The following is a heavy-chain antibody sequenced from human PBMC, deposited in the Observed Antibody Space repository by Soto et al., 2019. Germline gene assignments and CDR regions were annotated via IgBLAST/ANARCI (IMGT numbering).Heavy chain of an antibody. CDR1: GFIFSDSS. Sequence: GGSLRLSCAASGFIFSDSSMTWVRRAPGKGLEWVATIKKDESEIYYVDSVKGRFTISRDNAKNSLDLQMTSLRVEDTAVYYCGRGSASDGSVYRPVEYWGQGTLVTVSS. CDR3: GRGSASDGSVYRPVEY. V-gene: IGHV3-7*03. D-gene: IGHD3-22*01. J-gene: IGHJ4*02. CDR2: IKKDESEI.